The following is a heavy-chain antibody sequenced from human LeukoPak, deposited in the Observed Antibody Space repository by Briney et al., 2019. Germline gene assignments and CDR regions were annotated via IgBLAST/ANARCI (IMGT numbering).Heavy chain of an antibody. CDR1: GYTFTSYD. Sequence: ASVKVSCKASGYTFTSYDINWVRQATGQGLEWMGWMNPNSGNTGYAQKFQGRVTMTRNTSISTAYMELSSLRSEDTAVYYCARGPIRFLEWLLSLLDVWGQGTTVTVSS. CDR3: ARGPIRFLEWLLSLLDV. J-gene: IGHJ6*02. D-gene: IGHD3-3*01. CDR2: MNPNSGNT. V-gene: IGHV1-8*01.